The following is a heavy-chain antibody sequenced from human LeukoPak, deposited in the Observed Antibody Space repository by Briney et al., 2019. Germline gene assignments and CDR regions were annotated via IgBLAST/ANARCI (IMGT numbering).Heavy chain of an antibody. CDR1: GFTFSSYA. V-gene: IGHV3-23*01. CDR2: ISGSGGST. CDR3: ARDQGYSYGYS. J-gene: IGHJ4*02. D-gene: IGHD5-18*01. Sequence: GGSLRLSCAASGFTFSSYAMSWVRQAPGKGLEWVSAISGSGGSTYYADSVKGRFTISRDNSKNTLYLQMNSLRAEDTAVYYCARDQGYSYGYSWGQGTLVTVSS.